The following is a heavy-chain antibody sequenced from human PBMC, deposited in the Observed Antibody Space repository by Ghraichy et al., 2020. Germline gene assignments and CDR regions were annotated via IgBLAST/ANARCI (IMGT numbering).Heavy chain of an antibody. D-gene: IGHD2-8*01. Sequence: GESLNISCKGSGYSFTSYWIGWVRQMPGKGLEWMGIIYPGDSDTRYSPSFQGQVIISADKSISTAYLQWSSLKASDTAMYYCARLKAQWVEGWYFDLWGRGTLVTVSS. J-gene: IGHJ2*01. CDR2: IYPGDSDT. CDR1: GYSFTSYW. CDR3: ARLKAQWVEGWYFDL. V-gene: IGHV5-51*01.